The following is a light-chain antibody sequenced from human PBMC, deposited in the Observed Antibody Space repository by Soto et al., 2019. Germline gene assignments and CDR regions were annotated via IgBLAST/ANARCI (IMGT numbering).Light chain of an antibody. J-gene: IGKJ4*01. V-gene: IGKV3D-15*01. CDR2: GAS. Sequence: EIVMTQSPATLSVSPGGRATLSCRASQSLNGNLAWYQQKPGQGPRLLIYGASTRATGIPARFSGSGSGTEFTLTISSLQSEDFAVYHCQQYNKWPLTFGGGTKVEIK. CDR1: QSLNGN. CDR3: QQYNKWPLT.